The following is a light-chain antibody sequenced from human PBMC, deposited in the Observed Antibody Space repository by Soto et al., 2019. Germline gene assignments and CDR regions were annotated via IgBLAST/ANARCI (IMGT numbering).Light chain of an antibody. CDR3: QQYNSYPRWT. V-gene: IGKV1-5*03. CDR1: QSISSW. Sequence: DIQMTQSPSTLSASVGDRVTITCRASQSISSWLAWYQQKPGKAPKLLIYKASSLESGVPSRFSGRGSGTEFTLTISSLQPDDFATYYCQQYNSYPRWTFGQGTKVEIK. CDR2: KAS. J-gene: IGKJ1*01.